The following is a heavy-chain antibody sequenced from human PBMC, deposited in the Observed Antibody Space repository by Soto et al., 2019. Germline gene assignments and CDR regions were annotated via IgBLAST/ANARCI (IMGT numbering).Heavy chain of an antibody. CDR1: GFVYSTYA. CDR3: VRGIPSQYSSNWLYWYFDL. V-gene: IGHV3-33*01. Sequence: VQLVESGGGVVQPGRSLRLSCAASGFVYSTYAMHWVRLSPGAGLEWVARIWNDGPKKYNVDSVKGRFTISRDNSQNTLHLQMDSLRVEDTAVYFCVRGIPSQYSSNWLYWYFDLWGRGTQVTVSS. J-gene: IGHJ2*01. CDR2: IWNDGPKK. D-gene: IGHD6-13*01.